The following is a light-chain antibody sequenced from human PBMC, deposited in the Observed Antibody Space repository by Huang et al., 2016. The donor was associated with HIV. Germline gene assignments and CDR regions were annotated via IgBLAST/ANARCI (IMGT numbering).Light chain of an antibody. CDR3: QQRSNWRIT. J-gene: IGKJ4*01. CDR1: QSVSSS. V-gene: IGKV3-11*01. Sequence: EIVLTQSPATLSLSPGERAPLSCRASQSVSSSLAWYQQKPGQAPRLLIYDASNRATGIPARFSGSGSGTDFTLTISSLEPEDFAVYYCQQRSNWRITFGGGTKVEIK. CDR2: DAS.